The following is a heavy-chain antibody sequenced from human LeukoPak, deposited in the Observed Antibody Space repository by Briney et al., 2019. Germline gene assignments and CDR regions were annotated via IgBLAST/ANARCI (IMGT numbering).Heavy chain of an antibody. V-gene: IGHV3-49*04. CDR1: GFTFSSYA. D-gene: IGHD3-3*01. J-gene: IGHJ4*02. Sequence: GGSLRLSCAASGFTFSSYAMSWVRQAPGKGLEWVGFIRSKAYGGTTEYAASVKGRFTISRDDSKSIAYLQMNSLKTEDTAVYYCTRGGRNYDFTYYFDYWGQGTLVTVSS. CDR2: IRSKAYGGTT. CDR3: TRGGRNYDFTYYFDY.